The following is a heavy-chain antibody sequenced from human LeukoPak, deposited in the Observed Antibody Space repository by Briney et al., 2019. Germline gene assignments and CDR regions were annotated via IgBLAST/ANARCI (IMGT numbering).Heavy chain of an antibody. CDR2: IYYSGST. J-gene: IGHJ5*02. V-gene: IGHV4-59*01. CDR1: GGSFSGYY. D-gene: IGHD6-19*01. CDR3: ARDYSSGWYWFDP. Sequence: SETLSLTCAVYGGSFSGYYWNWIRQPPGKGLEWIGYIYYSGSTNYNPSLKSRVTISVDTSKNQFSLKLSSVTAADTAVYYCARDYSSGWYWFDPWGQGTLVTVSS.